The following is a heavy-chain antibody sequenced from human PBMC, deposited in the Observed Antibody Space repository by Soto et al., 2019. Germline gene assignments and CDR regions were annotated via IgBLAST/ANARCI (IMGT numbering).Heavy chain of an antibody. Sequence: SETLSLTCTVSGGSISSYYWSWIRQPPGKGLEWIGYIYYSGSTNYNPSLKSRVTISVDTSKNQFSLMLSSVTAADTAVYYCARESLRGFGEYYYFDYWGRGTLVTVSS. V-gene: IGHV4-59*01. CDR3: ARESLRGFGEYYYFDY. D-gene: IGHD3-10*01. CDR2: IYYSGST. CDR1: GGSISSYY. J-gene: IGHJ4*02.